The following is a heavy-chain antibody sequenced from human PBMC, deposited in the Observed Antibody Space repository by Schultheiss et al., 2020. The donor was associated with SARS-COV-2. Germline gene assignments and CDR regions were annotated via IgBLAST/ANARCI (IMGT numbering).Heavy chain of an antibody. J-gene: IGHJ2*01. CDR1: GFTFSNYA. CDR2: ISGSGGNT. Sequence: GGSLRLSCAASGFTFSNYAMSWVRQAPEKGLEWVSTISGSGGNTYYADSVKGRFTISRDNSKNTLYLQMNSLRAEDTAVYYCARDYRDLWYFDLWGRGTLVTVSS. CDR3: ARDYRDLWYFDL. D-gene: IGHD1-26*01. V-gene: IGHV3-23*01.